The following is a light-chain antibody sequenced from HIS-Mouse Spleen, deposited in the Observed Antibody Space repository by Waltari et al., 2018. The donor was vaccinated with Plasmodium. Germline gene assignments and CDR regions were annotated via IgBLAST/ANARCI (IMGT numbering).Light chain of an antibody. CDR1: ALPKNY. J-gene: IGLJ3*02. CDR2: EDS. V-gene: IGLV3-10*01. CDR3: YSTDSSGNHRV. Sequence: SYELPQPLSVSVSPGQTARITCSGDALPKNYAYWYQQNSGQAPVLVIYEDSKRPPGSPERFSGSSSGTMATLTISGAQVEDEADYYCYSTDSSGNHRVFGGGTKLTVL.